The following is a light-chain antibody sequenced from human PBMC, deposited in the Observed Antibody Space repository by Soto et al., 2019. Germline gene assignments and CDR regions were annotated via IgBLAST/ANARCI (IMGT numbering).Light chain of an antibody. CDR3: QQYRSSPPMWT. CDR2: GAS. J-gene: IGKJ1*01. Sequence: EIVLTQSPGTLSLSPGARATLSCRDSPSVSSSYLAWYQQKPGQAPRLLIYGASRMATGIPDRFSGSGSGTDFTLTISRLEPEAFAVYDCQQYRSSPPMWTFGQGTKVDIK. V-gene: IGKV3-20*01. CDR1: PSVSSSY.